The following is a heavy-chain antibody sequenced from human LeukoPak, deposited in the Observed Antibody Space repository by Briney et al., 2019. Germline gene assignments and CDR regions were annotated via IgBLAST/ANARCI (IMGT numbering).Heavy chain of an antibody. Sequence: GGSLKLSFAASGFTFSNYGMHWVRQASGQGLEWVAAISYDGSTKYYADSVRGRFTSSRDNSKNTLYLQMNSLRPEDTAVYYCAKDSSVWVVGAISFFDYWGLGTLVTVSS. J-gene: IGHJ4*02. CDR3: AKDSSVWVVGAISFFDY. V-gene: IGHV3-30*18. CDR1: GFTFSNYG. D-gene: IGHD1-26*01. CDR2: ISYDGSTK.